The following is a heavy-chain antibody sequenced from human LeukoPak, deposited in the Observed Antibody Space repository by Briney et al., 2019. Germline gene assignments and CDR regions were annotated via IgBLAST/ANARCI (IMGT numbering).Heavy chain of an antibody. CDR1: GFTFSSYS. Sequence: PGGSLRLSCAASGFTFSSYSMNWVRQAPGKGLEWVSSISSSSSYIYYADSVKGRFTISRDNAKNSLYLQMNSLRAEDTAVYYCAKGWNVLYYDILTGHTQGYYFDYWGQGTLVTVSS. D-gene: IGHD3-9*01. J-gene: IGHJ4*02. CDR2: ISSSSSYI. CDR3: AKGWNVLYYDILTGHTQGYYFDY. V-gene: IGHV3-21*01.